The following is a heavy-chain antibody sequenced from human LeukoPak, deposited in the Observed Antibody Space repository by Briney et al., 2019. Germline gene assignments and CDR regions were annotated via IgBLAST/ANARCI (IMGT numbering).Heavy chain of an antibody. CDR2: IRSKAFGGTT. Sequence: GGSLRLSCTASGFTGDYAMSWFRQAPGKGLEWVGFIRSKAFGGTTEYGASVKGRFTISRDDSKSIAYLQMNSLKTEDTAMYYCTRGIRFLEWLSAYWGQGTLVTVSS. V-gene: IGHV3-49*03. CDR3: TRGIRFLEWLSAY. CDR1: GFTGDYA. J-gene: IGHJ4*02. D-gene: IGHD3-3*01.